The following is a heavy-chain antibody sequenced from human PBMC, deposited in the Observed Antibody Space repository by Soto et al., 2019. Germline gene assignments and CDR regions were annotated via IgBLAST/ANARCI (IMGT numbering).Heavy chain of an antibody. CDR1: GGSVSSGNYY. J-gene: IGHJ4*02. CDR3: VSSTFYSDYTYYPPFEY. V-gene: IGHV4-61*01. Sequence: QVQLQESGPGLVKPSETLSLTCTVSGGSVSSGNYYWSWIRQPPGKGLEWIGYFYYTGSISYNPFLKSQVTIFIDASKNQFTLRLSSVTAADTAVYYCVSSTFYSDYTYYPPFEYWGQGTLVTASS. CDR2: FYYTGSI. D-gene: IGHD3-22*01.